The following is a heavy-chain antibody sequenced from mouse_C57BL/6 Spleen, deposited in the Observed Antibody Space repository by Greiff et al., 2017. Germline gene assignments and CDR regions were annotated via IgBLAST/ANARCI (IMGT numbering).Heavy chain of an antibody. CDR1: GYTFTDYW. Sequence: VQLQQPGAELVKPGASVKLSCKASGYTFTDYWMHWVKQRPGQGLEWIGKINPNSGSTNYNEKFKGKATLTVDKSSSTAYMQLRSLTSEDSAVYYCARTGDDWCFDYWGKGTTVTVSS. CDR2: INPNSGST. V-gene: IGHV1-64*01. CDR3: ARTGDDWCFDY. J-gene: IGHJ1*03.